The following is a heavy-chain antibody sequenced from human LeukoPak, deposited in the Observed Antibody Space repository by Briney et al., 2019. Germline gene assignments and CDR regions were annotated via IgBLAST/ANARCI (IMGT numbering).Heavy chain of an antibody. Sequence: GASVKVSCKASGYTFTKYGISWVRQAPGKGLEWMGWISGYNGNTKNVQKFRGRVTMTTDTSTSTAYMELRSLRSDGTAVYFCARMAYDFLTGYFQPNWFDPWGQGTLVTVSS. D-gene: IGHD3-9*01. J-gene: IGHJ5*02. CDR3: ARMAYDFLTGYFQPNWFDP. CDR1: GYTFTKYG. CDR2: ISGYNGNT. V-gene: IGHV1-18*01.